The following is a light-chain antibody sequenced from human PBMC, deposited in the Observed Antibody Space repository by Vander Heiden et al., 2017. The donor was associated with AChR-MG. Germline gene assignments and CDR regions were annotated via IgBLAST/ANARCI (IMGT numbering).Light chain of an antibody. CDR3: QSYDSSLSGSV. J-gene: IGLJ2*01. CDR2: GNS. V-gene: IGLV1-40*01. CDR1: SSNIGAGYD. Sequence: QPVLTQPPSASGAPGHRATTSCHGSSSNIGAGYDVPWYQQLPGTAPKLLIYGNSNRPSGVPDRFSGSKSGTSASLAITGLQAEDEADYYCQSYDSSLSGSVFGGGTKLTVL.